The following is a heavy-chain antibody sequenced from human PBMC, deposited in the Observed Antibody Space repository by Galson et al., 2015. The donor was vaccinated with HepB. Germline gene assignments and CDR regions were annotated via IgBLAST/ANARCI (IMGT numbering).Heavy chain of an antibody. Sequence: SLRLSCAASGFNFNKFWMIWVRQAPGKGLEWVANIKSDGSEKYYVESVKGRFTISRDNAKNSLYLQMHNLRVEDTAVYYCARGFASYWGQGTLVTVSS. CDR1: GFNFNKFW. CDR3: ARGFASY. V-gene: IGHV3-7*01. J-gene: IGHJ1*01. CDR2: IKSDGSEK.